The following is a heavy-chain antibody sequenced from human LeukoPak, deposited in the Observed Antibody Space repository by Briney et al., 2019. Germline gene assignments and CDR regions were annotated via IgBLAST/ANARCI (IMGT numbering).Heavy chain of an antibody. CDR2: ISRSSTI. CDR1: GFTFSSYS. V-gene: IGHV3-48*01. J-gene: IGHJ4*02. Sequence: GGSLRLSCAASGFTFSSYSMNWVRQAPGKGLEWVSYISRSSTIYYADSVKGRFTISRDNAKNSLYLQMNSLRAEDTAVYYCARDDVQWELNFWGQGTLVTVSS. D-gene: IGHD1-26*01. CDR3: ARDDVQWELNF.